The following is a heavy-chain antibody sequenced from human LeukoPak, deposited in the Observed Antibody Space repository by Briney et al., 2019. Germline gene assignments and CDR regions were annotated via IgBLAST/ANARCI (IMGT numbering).Heavy chain of an antibody. V-gene: IGHV4-59*01. CDR1: GGSISSYY. CDR3: ARGGDYYDSSGYYYDY. Sequence: SETLSLACTVSGGSISSYYWSWIRQPPGTGLEWIGYIYYSRSTNYNPSLKSRVTISVDTSKNQFSLKLSSVAAADTAVYYCARGGDYYDSSGYYYDYWGQGTLVTVSS. J-gene: IGHJ4*02. CDR2: IYYSRST. D-gene: IGHD3-22*01.